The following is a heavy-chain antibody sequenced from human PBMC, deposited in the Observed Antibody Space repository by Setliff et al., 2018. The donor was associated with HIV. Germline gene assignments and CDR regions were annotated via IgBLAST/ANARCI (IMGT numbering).Heavy chain of an antibody. CDR2: INTNTGNP. Sequence: ASVKVSCKASGYTFNNYAMNWVRQAPGQGLELMGWINTNTGNPTYAQGFTGRFVFSVDTSVSTAYLQISSLKAEDTAVYFCARDLKRPNSNFWGGYPIPFDSWGQGTLVTVSS. J-gene: IGHJ4*02. CDR3: ARDLKRPNSNFWGGYPIPFDS. CDR1: GYTFNNYA. V-gene: IGHV7-4-1*02. D-gene: IGHD3-3*01.